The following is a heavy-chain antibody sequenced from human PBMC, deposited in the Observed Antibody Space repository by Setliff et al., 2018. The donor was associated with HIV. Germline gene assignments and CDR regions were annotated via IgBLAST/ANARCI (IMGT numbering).Heavy chain of an antibody. J-gene: IGHJ6*03. D-gene: IGHD3-16*01. CDR1: GFTFGDYA. V-gene: IGHV3-49*04. Sequence: GESLKISCTASGFTFGDYAMSWVRQAPGKGLEWVGFIRSRVYGGTTEYAASVKGRFTISRDSSKSSVYLQMDSLKTEDTAVYYCGRVGGAAEPYYYFMDVWGKGTTVTVSS. CDR2: IRSRVYGGTT. CDR3: GRVGGAAEPYYYFMDV.